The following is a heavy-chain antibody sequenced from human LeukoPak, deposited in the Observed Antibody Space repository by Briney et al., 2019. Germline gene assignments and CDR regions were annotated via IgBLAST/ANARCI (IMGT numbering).Heavy chain of an antibody. D-gene: IGHD6-6*01. CDR3: ARDLYARSSSGEFWFDP. Sequence: ASVKVSCKASGYTFTSYYMHWVRQAPGQGLEWMGIINPSGGSTSYAQKFQGRVTMTRDTSITTAYMELNRLTSDDTAVYYCARDLYARSSSGEFWFDPWGQGTLVTVSS. CDR2: INPSGGST. CDR1: GYTFTSYY. V-gene: IGHV1-46*01. J-gene: IGHJ5*02.